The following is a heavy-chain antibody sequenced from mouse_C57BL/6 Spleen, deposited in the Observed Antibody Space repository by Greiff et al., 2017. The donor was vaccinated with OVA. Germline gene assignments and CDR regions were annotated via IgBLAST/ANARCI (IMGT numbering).Heavy chain of an antibody. Sequence: QVQLKESGAELVKPGASVKMSCKASGYTFTSYWITWVKQRPGQGLEWIGDIYPGSGSTNYNEKFKSKATLTVDTSSSTAYMQLSSLTSEDSAVYYCARDGNYYFDYWGQGTTLTVSS. V-gene: IGHV1-55*01. CDR3: ARDGNYYFDY. CDR2: IYPGSGST. J-gene: IGHJ2*01. D-gene: IGHD2-1*01. CDR1: GYTFTSYW.